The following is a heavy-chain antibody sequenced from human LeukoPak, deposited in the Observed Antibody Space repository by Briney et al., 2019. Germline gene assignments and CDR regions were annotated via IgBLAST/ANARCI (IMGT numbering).Heavy chain of an antibody. J-gene: IGHJ3*02. V-gene: IGHV3-30*18. Sequence: GGSLRLSCAASGFTFSSNDIHWVRQAPGKGLEWVVVISYDGGNKYYADSVKGRFAISRNNSKNTLYLQMNSLRAEDTAVYYCAKGTHYYDSSGYWGAFDIWGQGTMVTVSS. CDR1: GFTFSSND. CDR2: ISYDGGNK. D-gene: IGHD3-22*01. CDR3: AKGTHYYDSSGYWGAFDI.